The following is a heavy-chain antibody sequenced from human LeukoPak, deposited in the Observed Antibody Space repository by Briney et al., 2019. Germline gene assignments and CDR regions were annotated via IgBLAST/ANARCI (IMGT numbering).Heavy chain of an antibody. J-gene: IGHJ3*02. CDR3: ARHKGALLWFGEDGFREFDI. CDR2: IYYRGDT. Sequence: SETLSLTCSVSGGSISSDAHYWGWMRQTPGKGLEWIGCIYYRGDTYYSPSLKNRVTISIDTSKNQFSLNLNSMTAADTAVYYCARHKGALLWFGEDGFREFDIWGRGTMVTVS. CDR1: GGSISSDAHY. D-gene: IGHD3-10*01. V-gene: IGHV4-39*01.